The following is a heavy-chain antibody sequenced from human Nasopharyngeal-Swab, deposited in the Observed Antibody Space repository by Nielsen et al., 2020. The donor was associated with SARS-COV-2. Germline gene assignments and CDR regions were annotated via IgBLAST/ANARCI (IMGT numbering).Heavy chain of an antibody. V-gene: IGHV3-7*01. D-gene: IGHD5-12*01. J-gene: IGHJ4*02. CDR1: GLSFSSYW. Sequence: GGSLRLSCAASGLSFSSYWMSWVRQVTGKGLEWVANIKQDGSEKYYVDSVKGRFTISRDNAKNSLSLQMNSLRAEDTAVYYCARDHYSGYDFYFDYWGQGTLVTVSS. CDR3: ARDHYSGYDFYFDY. CDR2: IKQDGSEK.